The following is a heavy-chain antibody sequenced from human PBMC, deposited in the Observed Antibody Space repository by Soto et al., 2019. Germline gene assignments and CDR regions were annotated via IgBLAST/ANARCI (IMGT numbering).Heavy chain of an antibody. D-gene: IGHD2-21*02. CDR3: AAELIRDSYGGVFDY. CDR2: IYYSGST. Sequence: QVQLQESGPGLVKPSETLSLTCTVSGGSISSYYWSWIRQPPGKGLEWIGYIYYSGSTNYNPSLQSRVTLSVDTSKNQFSLKLSSVTAADTAVYYCAAELIRDSYGGVFDYWGQGTLVTVSS. CDR1: GGSISSYY. J-gene: IGHJ4*02. V-gene: IGHV4-59*01.